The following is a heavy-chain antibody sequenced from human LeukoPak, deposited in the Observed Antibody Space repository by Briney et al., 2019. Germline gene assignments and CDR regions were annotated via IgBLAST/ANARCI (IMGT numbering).Heavy chain of an antibody. J-gene: IGHJ4*02. CDR3: ARELYHFDR. CDR1: GGSIRNHH. V-gene: IGHV4-59*11. Sequence: PSGTLSLTCSVSGGSIRNHHWTWIRQSPGKGLEWIGHVFFTEGTNYSPPLRGRITISADRSKNQIYLKLGSVTAADTAVYYCARELYHFDRWGQGALVTVSS. D-gene: IGHD2-8*01. CDR2: VFFTEGT.